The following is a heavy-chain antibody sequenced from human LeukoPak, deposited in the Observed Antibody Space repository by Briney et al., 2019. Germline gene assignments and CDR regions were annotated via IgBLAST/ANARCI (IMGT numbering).Heavy chain of an antibody. CDR1: GYTFTGNF. J-gene: IGHJ4*02. V-gene: IGHV1-2*02. CDR2: INPNSGGT. Sequence: ASVKVSCKASGYTFTGNFIHWVRQAPGQGLEWMGWINPNSGGTNYAQKFQGRGTMTRDTTIRTAYLELSRLRSDDTAVYYCARGGRDYGDYIWGIGIDYWGQGTLVTVSS. D-gene: IGHD4-17*01. CDR3: ARGGRDYGDYIWGIGIDY.